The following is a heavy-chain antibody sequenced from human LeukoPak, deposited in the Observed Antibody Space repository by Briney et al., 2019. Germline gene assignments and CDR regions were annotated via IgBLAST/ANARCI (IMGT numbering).Heavy chain of an antibody. CDR3: GKDISAGGMDV. J-gene: IGHJ6*02. Sequence: PGGSLRLSCAASGFTFSNAWMSWVRQAPGKGLEWVGRIKSKTDGGTTDYAAPVKGRFTISRDDSKNTLYLQMNSLKTEDTAVYYCGKDISAGGMDVWGQGTTVTVSS. CDR2: IKSKTDGGTT. D-gene: IGHD3-9*01. CDR1: GFTFSNAW. V-gene: IGHV3-15*01.